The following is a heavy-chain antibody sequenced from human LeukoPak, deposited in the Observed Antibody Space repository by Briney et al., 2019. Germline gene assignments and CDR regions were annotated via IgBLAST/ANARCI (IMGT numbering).Heavy chain of an antibody. V-gene: IGHV1-2*02. CDR1: GYTFAGYY. J-gene: IGHJ4*02. Sequence: ASVKVSCKTSGYTFAGYYIHWVRQAPGQGLEWMGWINPKSGATNYAQKLQGRVTMTRDTSISTAYMELSRLRSADTAVYYCARSPPHLKIRPIDYWGQGTLITVSS. CDR2: INPKSGAT. CDR3: ARSPPHLKIRPIDY.